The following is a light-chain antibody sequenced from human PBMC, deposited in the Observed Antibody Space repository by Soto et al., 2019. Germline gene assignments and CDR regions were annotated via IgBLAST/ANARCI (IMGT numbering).Light chain of an antibody. Sequence: DIQMTQSPSTLSASVGDRVTITCRASKSISSWLAWYKQKPGKAPKLLIYDASSLESGVPSRFSGSGSGTEFTLTISSLQPDDFATYYCQQYYSYSRTFGQGTKVEIK. CDR1: KSISSW. J-gene: IGKJ1*01. V-gene: IGKV1-5*01. CDR3: QQYYSYSRT. CDR2: DAS.